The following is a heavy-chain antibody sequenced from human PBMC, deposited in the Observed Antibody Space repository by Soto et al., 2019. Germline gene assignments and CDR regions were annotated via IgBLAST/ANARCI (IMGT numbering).Heavy chain of an antibody. V-gene: IGHV3-23*01. Sequence: EVQLLESGGGLVQPGGSLRLSCAASGFTFSNYAMSWVRQAPGKGLEWVSGLSASGGSTEYGDSVKGRFTISRDNSNNTLFLQMNSLRAEDTALYYCAKQSGFLLLGYFDYWGQGPLVTVSS. CDR1: GFTFSNYA. CDR3: AKQSGFLLLGYFDY. CDR2: LSASGGST. D-gene: IGHD3-22*01. J-gene: IGHJ4*02.